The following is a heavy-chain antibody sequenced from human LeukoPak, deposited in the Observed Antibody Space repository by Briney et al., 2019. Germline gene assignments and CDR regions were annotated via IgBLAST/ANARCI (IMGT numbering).Heavy chain of an antibody. Sequence: ASVKVTCKASGYTFSGCYMHWVRQAPGQGLEWMGCTNPNGDGTNYAQKFQGRVTMTRDTSISTAYMELTRLRSDDTAVYYCARASSIAVAGYDYYYMDVWGKGTTVTVSS. V-gene: IGHV1-2*02. D-gene: IGHD6-19*01. CDR2: TNPNGDGT. CDR3: ARASSIAVAGYDYYYMDV. CDR1: GYTFSGCY. J-gene: IGHJ6*03.